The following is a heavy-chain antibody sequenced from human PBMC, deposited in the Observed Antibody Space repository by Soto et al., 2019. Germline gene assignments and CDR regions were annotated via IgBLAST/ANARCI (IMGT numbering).Heavy chain of an antibody. J-gene: IGHJ5*02. D-gene: IGHD4-17*01. CDR1: GFTFSSYA. CDR3: AKVPLGGDYVLNWFDP. CDR2: ISGSGGST. Sequence: EVQLLESGGGLVQPGGSLRLSCAASGFTFSSYAMSWVRQAPGKGLEWVSAISGSGGSTYYADSVKGRFTISRDNSKNTLYLQMNSLRAEDTAVYYCAKVPLGGDYVLNWFDPWGQGTLVTVSS. V-gene: IGHV3-23*01.